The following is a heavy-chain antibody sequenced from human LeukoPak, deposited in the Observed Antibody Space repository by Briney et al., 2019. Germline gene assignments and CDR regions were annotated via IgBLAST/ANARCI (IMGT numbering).Heavy chain of an antibody. D-gene: IGHD4-17*01. CDR1: GGSISSYY. V-gene: IGHV4-59*01. CDR3: ARITGAAYGDSNWFDP. Sequence: SETLSLACTVSGGSISSYYWSWIRQPPGKGLEWIGYTYYSGSTNYNPSLKSRVTISVDTSKNQFSLKLSSVTAADTAVYYCARITGAAYGDSNWFDPWGQGTLVTVSS. J-gene: IGHJ5*02. CDR2: TYYSGST.